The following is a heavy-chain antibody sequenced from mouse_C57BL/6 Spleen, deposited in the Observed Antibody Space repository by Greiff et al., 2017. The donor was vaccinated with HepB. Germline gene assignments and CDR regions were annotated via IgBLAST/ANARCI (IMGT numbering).Heavy chain of an antibody. V-gene: IGHV3-1*01. D-gene: IGHD3-3*01. CDR2: ISYSGST. CDR1: GYSITSGYD. J-gene: IGHJ2*01. CDR3: ARGGQGYYFDD. Sequence: EVQLLESGPGMVKPSQSLSLSCTVTGYSITSGYDWHWIRHFPENKLEWMGYISYSGSTNYNPTLKSRISITHDTSTNHFFLKLNSVTTEDTATYYCARGGQGYYFDDWGQGTTLTVAS.